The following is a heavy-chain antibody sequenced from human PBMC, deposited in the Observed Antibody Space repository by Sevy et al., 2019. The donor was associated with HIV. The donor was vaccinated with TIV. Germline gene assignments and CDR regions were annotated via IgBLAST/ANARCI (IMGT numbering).Heavy chain of an antibody. CDR3: TRWRAAQSIFDY. CDR2: LKSDVYGGTV. V-gene: IGHV3-49*04. J-gene: IGHJ4*02. CDR1: GFTFGDYC. Sequence: GESLKISCTASGFTFGDYCMSWVRQAPGKGLEWVAFLKSDVYGGTVDHAASVRGRFVISRDDSKTIAYLQMNDPKTEDTGVYYCTRWRAAQSIFDYWGQGALVTVSS. D-gene: IGHD6-13*01.